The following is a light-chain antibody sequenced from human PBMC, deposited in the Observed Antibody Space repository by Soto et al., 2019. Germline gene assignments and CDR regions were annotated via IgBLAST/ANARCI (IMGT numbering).Light chain of an antibody. Sequence: SVLTQPRSVSGSPGQSVTISCTGTKNDIGVYDFVSWYQHHPGKAPRLIIYEVVQRPSGVPDRFSGSKSGNTASLTVSGLQAADEADYFCKSYAGSNTYVFGSGTKVTVL. J-gene: IGLJ1*01. CDR1: KNDIGVYDF. V-gene: IGLV2-8*01. CDR3: KSYAGSNTYV. CDR2: EVV.